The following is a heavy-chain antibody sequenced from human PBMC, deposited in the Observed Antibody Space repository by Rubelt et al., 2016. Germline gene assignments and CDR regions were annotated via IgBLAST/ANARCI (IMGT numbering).Heavy chain of an antibody. D-gene: IGHD3-10*01. V-gene: IGHV1-18*01. J-gene: IGHJ4*02. CDR2: VSAYNGNT. CDR1: GYTFTSYG. Sequence: QVQLVQSGAEVKKPGASVKVSCKASGYTFTSYGISWVRQAPGQGLEWMGWVSAYNGNTNYAQKIQGRVTMTTETATSTAYMELRGLRSDDTAVYYCARDPLPVRGVIMTPTHWGQGTLVTVSS. CDR3: ARDPLPVRGVIMTPTH.